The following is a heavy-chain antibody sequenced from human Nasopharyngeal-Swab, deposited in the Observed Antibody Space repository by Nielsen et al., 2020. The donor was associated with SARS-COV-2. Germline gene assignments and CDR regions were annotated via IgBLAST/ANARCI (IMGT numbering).Heavy chain of an antibody. CDR1: GYTFTSYG. Sequence: VKVSCKASGYTFTSYGISWVRQAPGQGREWMGWISAYNGNTNYAQKLQGRVTMTTDTSTSTAYMELRSLRSDDTAVYYCARDSPYGGATPHYYYYGMDVWGQGTTVTVSS. CDR3: ARDSPYGGATPHYYYYGMDV. D-gene: IGHD1-26*01. J-gene: IGHJ6*02. CDR2: ISAYNGNT. V-gene: IGHV1-18*01.